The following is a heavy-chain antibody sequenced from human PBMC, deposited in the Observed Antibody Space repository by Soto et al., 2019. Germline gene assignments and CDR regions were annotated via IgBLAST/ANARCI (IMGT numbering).Heavy chain of an antibody. V-gene: IGHV4-61*01. CDR1: GGSVSSGSYY. CDR3: ARELWFGELYDAFDI. CDR2: IYYSGST. D-gene: IGHD3-10*01. Sequence: SETLSLTCTVSGGSVSSGSYYWSWIRQPPGKGLEWIGYIYYSGSTNYNPSLKSRVTISVDTSKNQFSLKLSSVTAADTAVYYCARELWFGELYDAFDIWGQGTMVTVSS. J-gene: IGHJ3*02.